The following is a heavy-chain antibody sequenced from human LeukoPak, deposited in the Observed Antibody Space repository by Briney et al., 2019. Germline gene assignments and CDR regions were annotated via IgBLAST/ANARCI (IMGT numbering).Heavy chain of an antibody. J-gene: IGHJ4*02. D-gene: IGHD1-26*01. V-gene: IGHV4-39*07. CDR3: ARAAYSGSYHSDY. Sequence: PSETLSLTCTVSGGSISGGTYYWGWFRQPPGKGLEWIGTIYYSGSTYYNPSLKSRVTISVDTSKNQFSLKLSSVTAADTAVYYCARAAYSGSYHSDYWGQGTLVTVSS. CDR2: IYYSGST. CDR1: GGSISGGTYY.